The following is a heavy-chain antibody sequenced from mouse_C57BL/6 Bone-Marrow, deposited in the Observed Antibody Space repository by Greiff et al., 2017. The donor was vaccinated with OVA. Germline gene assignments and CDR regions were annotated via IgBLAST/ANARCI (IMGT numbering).Heavy chain of an antibody. D-gene: IGHD2-5*01. Sequence: QVHVKQSGAELVKPGASVKISCKASGYAFSSYWMNWVKQRPGKGLEWIGQIYPGNGDTNYNGKFKGKATLTADKSSSTAYMQLSSLTSEDSAVYVCARLYSNYDCFAYWGQGTLVTVSA. CDR3: ARLYSNYDCFAY. CDR2: IYPGNGDT. J-gene: IGHJ3*01. CDR1: GYAFSSYW. V-gene: IGHV1-80*01.